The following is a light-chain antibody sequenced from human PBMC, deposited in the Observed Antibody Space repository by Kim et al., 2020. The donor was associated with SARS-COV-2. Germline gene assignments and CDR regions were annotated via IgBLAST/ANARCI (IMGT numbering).Light chain of an antibody. CDR1: QSISTN. Sequence: ASPGDRVTITCRARQSISTNLNWYQQRPGEAPKLLIHGASTLRNGVPARFSGSGSGTDFTLTISSLQPEDFATYFCQQSFITPLTFGPGTRLEIK. CDR3: QQSFITPLT. V-gene: IGKV1-39*01. J-gene: IGKJ5*01. CDR2: GAS.